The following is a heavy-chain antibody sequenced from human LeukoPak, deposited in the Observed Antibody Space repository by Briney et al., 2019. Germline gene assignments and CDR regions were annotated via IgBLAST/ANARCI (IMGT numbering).Heavy chain of an antibody. CDR1: GGSISSSSYY. Sequence: SETLSLTCTVSGGSISSSSYYWGWIRQPPGKGLEWIGEIHQSGSTNYNPSLKSRVTISVDKSNNQFSLKVSSVTAADTAVYYCARFSSRSSGWYSVFDYWGQGSLVTVSS. J-gene: IGHJ4*02. D-gene: IGHD6-19*01. CDR2: IHQSGST. V-gene: IGHV4-39*07. CDR3: ARFSSRSSGWYSVFDY.